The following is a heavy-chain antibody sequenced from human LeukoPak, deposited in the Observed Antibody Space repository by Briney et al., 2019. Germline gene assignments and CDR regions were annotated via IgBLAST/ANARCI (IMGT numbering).Heavy chain of an antibody. CDR3: AREWGRIAVAGGPGY. CDR2: IWYDGRTK. V-gene: IGHV3-33*01. Sequence: GGSLRLSCAASGFTFSNYGMHWVRQAPGKGLEWVALIWYDGRTKFHADSVKGRFTISRDNSKNTLYLQMDSLRDEDMAVYYCAREWGRIAVAGGPGYWGQGSRVTVSS. J-gene: IGHJ4*02. CDR1: GFTFSNYG. D-gene: IGHD6-19*01.